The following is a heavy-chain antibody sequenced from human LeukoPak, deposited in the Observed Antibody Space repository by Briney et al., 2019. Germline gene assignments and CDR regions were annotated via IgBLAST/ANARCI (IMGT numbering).Heavy chain of an antibody. CDR2: ISINSSYI. V-gene: IGHV3-21*01. J-gene: IGHJ3*02. D-gene: IGHD3-3*01. CDR1: GFTFRSYS. Sequence: GGTLRLSCAASGFTFRSYSMNWVREAPGKGLVWVSSISINSSYIYYADSVKGRFTISRDNAKNSLYLQMNSPSAEDTAVYYCAREKGGYYDFWSGPLPSHDAFDIWGQGAMVTVSS. CDR3: AREKGGYYDFWSGPLPSHDAFDI.